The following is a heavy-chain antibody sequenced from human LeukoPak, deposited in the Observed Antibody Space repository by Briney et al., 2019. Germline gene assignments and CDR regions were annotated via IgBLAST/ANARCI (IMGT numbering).Heavy chain of an antibody. CDR3: ARDHYSRNDY. Sequence: PGGSLRLSCAASGFTVSTNYMNWVRQAPGKGLEWVSVIYSGGSTYYADSVKGRFTISRDNSKNTLYLQMNSLRAEDTAVYYCARDHYSRNDYWGQGTLVTVSS. CDR1: GFTVSTNY. J-gene: IGHJ4*02. D-gene: IGHD6-13*01. V-gene: IGHV3-53*01. CDR2: IYSGGST.